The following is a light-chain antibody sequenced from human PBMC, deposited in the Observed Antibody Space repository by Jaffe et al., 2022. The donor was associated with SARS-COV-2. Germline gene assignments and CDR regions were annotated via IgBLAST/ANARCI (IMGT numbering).Light chain of an antibody. J-gene: IGKJ2*01. V-gene: IGKV3-11*01. CDR3: QQRNDWPYT. CDR1: QSVVTY. Sequence: EVLLTQSPATLSLSPGERATLSCRASQSVVTYLAWYQHRPGQAPRLLIYDASNRATGIPARFSGSGSGTDFTLTISGLEPEDSGVYYCQQRNDWPYTFGQGTKLEI. CDR2: DAS.